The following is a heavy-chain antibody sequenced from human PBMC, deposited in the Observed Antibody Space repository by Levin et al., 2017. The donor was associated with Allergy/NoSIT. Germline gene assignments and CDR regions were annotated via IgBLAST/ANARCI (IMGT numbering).Heavy chain of an antibody. D-gene: IGHD3-3*01. CDR1: GFTFNTYG. V-gene: IGHV3-33*01. CDR2: IWYDGSNK. CDR3: ASGTIFAVGDSIDFGN. J-gene: IGHJ4*02. Sequence: GGSLRLSCTTSGFTFNTYGMHWVRQAPGKGLECVATIWYDGSNKYYADSVKGRFTISRDNSKNTLYLHMNSLTAEDTAVYYCASGTIFAVGDSIDFGNWGQGTLVTVSS.